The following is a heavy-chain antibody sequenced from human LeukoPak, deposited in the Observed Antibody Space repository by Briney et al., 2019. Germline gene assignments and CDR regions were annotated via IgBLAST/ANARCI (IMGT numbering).Heavy chain of an antibody. CDR1: GGSINSGNYL. Sequence: SETLSLTCTVSGGSINSGNYLWGWIRQPPGKGLEWIGSISYSGSTYYNPSPKSRVTMSVDTSKNQFSLKVRSVTAPDTAVYYCARLQYYDSRGYYYGFDYWGQGTLVTVSS. CDR3: ARLQYYDSRGYYYGFDY. V-gene: IGHV4-39*01. D-gene: IGHD3-22*01. CDR2: ISYSGST. J-gene: IGHJ4*02.